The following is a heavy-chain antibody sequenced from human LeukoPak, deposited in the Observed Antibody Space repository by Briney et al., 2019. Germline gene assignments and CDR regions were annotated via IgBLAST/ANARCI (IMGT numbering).Heavy chain of an antibody. CDR2: IYDSGST. D-gene: IGHD3-22*01. Sequence: PSETLSLTCTVSGGSIRSSYYYWGWIRQPPGKGLEWIGSIYDSGSTYYNPSLKSRVTISVDRSKNQFSLKLSSVTAADTAVYYCASSYDRSDYNDALDIWGQGTMVTVSS. CDR3: ASSYDRSDYNDALDI. CDR1: GGSIRSSYYY. V-gene: IGHV4-39*07. J-gene: IGHJ3*02.